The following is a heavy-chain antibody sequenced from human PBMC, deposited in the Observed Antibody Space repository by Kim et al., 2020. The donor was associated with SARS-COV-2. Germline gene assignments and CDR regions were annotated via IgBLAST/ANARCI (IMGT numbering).Heavy chain of an antibody. V-gene: IGHV2-5*02. Sequence: SGPTLVNPTQTLTLTCTLSGVSLMTSGVGVGWIRQPPGKALEWLGNIYWDDEKYYSPYLKSRLTITKDTSKNQVVLTMTDMDPVDTGTYYCAHRRFRGFAEFDKWGQGTLVAVSS. CDR1: GVSLMTSGVG. CDR2: IYWDDEK. CDR3: AHRRFRGFAEFDK. J-gene: IGHJ5*02. D-gene: IGHD6-25*01.